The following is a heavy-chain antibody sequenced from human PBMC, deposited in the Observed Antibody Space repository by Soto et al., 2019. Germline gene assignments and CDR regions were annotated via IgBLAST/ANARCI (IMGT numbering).Heavy chain of an antibody. CDR3: AREDRDRETVIVPAAIDGMDV. CDR2: IIPIFGIP. J-gene: IGHJ6*04. Sequence: QVQLVQSGAEVKKPGSSVKVSCKASGDTFSRYSITWVRQAPGHGLEWIGRIIPIFGIPTYAQKFQGRVTFTADESTGTAYMELSSLRSDDTGVYYCAREDRDRETVIVPAAIDGMDVWGEGTTVTVSS. CDR1: GDTFSRYS. D-gene: IGHD2-2*01. V-gene: IGHV1-69*08.